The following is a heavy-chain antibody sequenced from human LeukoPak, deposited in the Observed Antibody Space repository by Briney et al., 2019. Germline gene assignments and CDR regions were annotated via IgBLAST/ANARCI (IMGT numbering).Heavy chain of an antibody. V-gene: IGHV4-38-2*01. CDR2: IYHSGGT. CDR1: GYSISSGYY. CDR3: AKGSTSCPFDY. Sequence: PSETLSLTCAVSGYSISSGYYWGWIRQPPGKGLEWIGSIYHSGGTYYNPSLKSRVTISVDTSKNQFSLKLSSVTAADTAVYYCAKGSTSCPFDYWGQGTLVTVSS. J-gene: IGHJ4*02. D-gene: IGHD2-2*01.